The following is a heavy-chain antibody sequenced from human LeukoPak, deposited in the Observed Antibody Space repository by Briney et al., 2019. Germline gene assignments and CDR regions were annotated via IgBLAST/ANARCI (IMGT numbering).Heavy chain of an antibody. V-gene: IGHV4-38-2*02. CDR2: IFHSGST. J-gene: IGHJ4*02. Sequence: SETLSLTCTVSGYSLTSGYYWGWIRQPPGKGLEWIASIFHSGSTNYNPSLKSRVTISVDTSKNQFSLKLSSVTAADTAVYYCARGQRAFWSGYYLDYWGQGTLVTVSS. CDR1: GYSLTSGYY. CDR3: ARGQRAFWSGYYLDY. D-gene: IGHD3-3*01.